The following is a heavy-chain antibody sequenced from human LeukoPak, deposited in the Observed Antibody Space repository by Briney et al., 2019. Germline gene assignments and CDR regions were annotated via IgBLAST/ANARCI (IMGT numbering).Heavy chain of an antibody. CDR2: ISSSSSTI. D-gene: IGHD3-9*01. J-gene: IGHJ4*02. CDR1: GFTFSSYS. Sequence: GGSLRLSCAASGFTFSSYSMNWVRQAPGKGLEGVSYISSSSSTIYYADSVKGRFTISRDNAKNSLYLQMNSLRAEDTAVYYCARTQLEYYDILTGPKPVDYWGQGTLVTVSS. CDR3: ARTQLEYYDILTGPKPVDY. V-gene: IGHV3-48*04.